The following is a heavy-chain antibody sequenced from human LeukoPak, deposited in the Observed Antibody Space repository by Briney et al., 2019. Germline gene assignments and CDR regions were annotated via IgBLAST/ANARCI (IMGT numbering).Heavy chain of an antibody. J-gene: IGHJ4*02. CDR1: GFNFANHA. CDR3: AKGPRFYGDYFDY. CDR2: ISGSGGST. Sequence: QSGGSLRLSCAASGFNFANHAMSWVRQTAGKGLEWVSAISGSGGSTYYADSVKGRFTISRDNSKNTLYLQMNSLRAEDTAVYYCAKGPRFYGDYFDYWGQGTLVTVSS. V-gene: IGHV3-23*01. D-gene: IGHD4-17*01.